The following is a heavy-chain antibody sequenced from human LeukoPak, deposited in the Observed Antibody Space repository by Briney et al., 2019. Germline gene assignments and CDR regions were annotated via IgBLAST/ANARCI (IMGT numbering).Heavy chain of an antibody. D-gene: IGHD3-10*01. V-gene: IGHV1-69-2*01. J-gene: IGHJ5*02. CDR3: TTAGKFYYGSGSPSWFDP. Sequence: GASVKVSSKASGYSFTDYFMHWVQQAPGKGLEWMGRVDPEDGETIYGEKFQGRVTITADTSTDTAYMELSSLRSEDTAVYYCTTAGKFYYGSGSPSWFDPWGQGTRVTVSS. CDR2: VDPEDGET. CDR1: GYSFTDYF.